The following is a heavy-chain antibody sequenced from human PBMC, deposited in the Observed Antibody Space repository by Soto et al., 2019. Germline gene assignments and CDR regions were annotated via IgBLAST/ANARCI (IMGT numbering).Heavy chain of an antibody. CDR2: FYYSGTT. CDR1: RGSISTYY. J-gene: IGHJ6*02. D-gene: IGHD3-9*01. CDR3: ARSPLDISSPMDV. Sequence: PSETLSLTCTVSRGSISTYYWSWIRQSPGKGLEWIGYFYYSGTTNYNPSLKSRVTISVDTSKNQFSLKVHSVTAADTAVYYCARSPLDISSPMDVWVQGTTVTVSS. V-gene: IGHV4-59*08.